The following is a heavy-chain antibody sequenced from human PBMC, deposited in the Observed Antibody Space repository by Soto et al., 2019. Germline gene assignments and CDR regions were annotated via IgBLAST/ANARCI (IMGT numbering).Heavy chain of an antibody. CDR3: ARHLSLGDDYIWGSYRRHPAPGGDFDI. CDR1: GGSISSYY. J-gene: IGHJ3*02. CDR2: IYYSGGT. D-gene: IGHD3-16*02. V-gene: IGHV4-59*08. Sequence: SETLSLTCTVSGGSISSYYWSWIRQPPGKGLEWIGFIYYSGGTNYNPSLKSRVTISVDTSKNQFSLKLSSVTAADTAVYYCARHLSLGDDYIWGSYRRHPAPGGDFDIWGQGTMVT.